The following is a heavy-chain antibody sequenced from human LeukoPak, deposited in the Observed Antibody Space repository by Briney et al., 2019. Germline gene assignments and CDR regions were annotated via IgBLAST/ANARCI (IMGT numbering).Heavy chain of an antibody. V-gene: IGHV4-59*01. Sequence: SDTLSLTCTVSGGSISSYYWSWIRQPPGKGLEWSGYIYYSGSTNYNTSLKSRVTISVDTSKNQFSLKLSSVTAADTAVYYCARDPYDSSGSGYFDYWGQGTLVTVSS. CDR2: IYYSGST. CDR1: GGSISSYY. CDR3: ARDPYDSSGSGYFDY. D-gene: IGHD3-22*01. J-gene: IGHJ4*02.